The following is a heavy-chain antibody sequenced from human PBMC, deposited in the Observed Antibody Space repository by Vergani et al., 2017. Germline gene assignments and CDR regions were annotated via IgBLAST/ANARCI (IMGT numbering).Heavy chain of an antibody. J-gene: IGHJ4*02. CDR1: GFTVSSNY. Sequence: EVQLVESGGGLIQPGGSLRLSCAASGFTVSSNYMSWVRQAPGKGLEWVSVIYSGGSTYYADSVKGRFTSSRDNSKNTLYLQMNSLRAEDTAVYYCARIRSHTQGDYWGQGTLVTVSS. CDR2: IYSGGST. D-gene: IGHD4-17*01. CDR3: ARIRSHTQGDY. V-gene: IGHV3-53*01.